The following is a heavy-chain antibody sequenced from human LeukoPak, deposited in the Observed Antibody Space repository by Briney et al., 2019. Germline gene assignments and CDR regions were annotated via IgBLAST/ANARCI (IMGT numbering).Heavy chain of an antibody. CDR1: GFTFAKYA. J-gene: IGHJ4*02. D-gene: IGHD2-2*01. CDR2: ISYSGDST. V-gene: IGHV3-23*01. Sequence: AGGSLRLSCAASGFTFAKYAMSWVRQAPGKGLQWVSDISYSGDSTYYADSVKGRFTISRDNAENTLYLQMNSLRAEDTAVYYCAKYRVSYHLLSGGFDYWGQGTRVTVSS. CDR3: AKYRVSYHLLSGGFDY.